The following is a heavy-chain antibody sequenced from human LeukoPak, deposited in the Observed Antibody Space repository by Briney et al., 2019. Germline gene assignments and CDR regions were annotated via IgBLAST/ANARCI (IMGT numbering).Heavy chain of an antibody. CDR1: GFTFSDYY. J-gene: IGHJ4*02. CDR2: ISSSSSYT. CDR3: ARTSGGLYYYGSGSYYGY. V-gene: IGHV3-11*06. D-gene: IGHD3-10*01. Sequence: GGSLRLSCAASGFTFSDYYMSWIRQAPGKGLEWVSYISSSSSYTNYADSVKGRFTISRDNAKNSLYLQMNSLRAEDTAVYYCARTSGGLYYYGSGSYYGYWGQGTLVTVSS.